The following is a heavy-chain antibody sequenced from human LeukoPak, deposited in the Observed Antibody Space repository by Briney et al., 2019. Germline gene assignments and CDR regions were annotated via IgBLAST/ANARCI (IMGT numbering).Heavy chain of an antibody. CDR3: ARGAVADLLFDY. V-gene: IGHV1-69*01. J-gene: IGHJ4*02. CDR1: GGTLTSYA. CDR2: IIPIFGTA. D-gene: IGHD6-19*01. Sequence: GSSVKVSCKASGGTLTSYAISWVRQAPGQGLEWMGGIIPIFGTANYAQKFQGRVTITADESTSTAYMELSSLRSEDTAVYYCARGAVADLLFDYWGQGTLVTVSS.